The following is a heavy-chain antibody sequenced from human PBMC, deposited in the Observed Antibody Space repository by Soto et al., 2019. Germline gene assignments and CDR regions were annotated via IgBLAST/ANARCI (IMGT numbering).Heavy chain of an antibody. Sequence: LRLSCAASGFTFSSNGMHWVRQAPGKGLEWVAVIWYDGNKKYYGDSVRCRFTISRDNSKNTLYLEMNSLRAEDTAVYYCVVDTSGLLDYWGQGTQVTVSS. D-gene: IGHD3-22*01. V-gene: IGHV3-33*03. CDR3: VVDTSGLLDY. CDR1: GFTFSSNG. CDR2: IWYDGNKK. J-gene: IGHJ4*02.